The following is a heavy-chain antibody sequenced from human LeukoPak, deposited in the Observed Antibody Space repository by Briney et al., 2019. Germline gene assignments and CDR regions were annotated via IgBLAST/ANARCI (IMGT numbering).Heavy chain of an antibody. V-gene: IGHV3-66*01. D-gene: IGHD6-19*01. Sequence: QAGGSLRLSCAASGFSVSSNYISWVRQAPGKGLEGVSVIYSGGSTYYADSVKGRFTISRDNSKNTLYLQMNSLRAEDTAVYYCARGISGGWDGFDIWGQGTMVTVSS. CDR1: GFSVSSNY. J-gene: IGHJ3*02. CDR3: ARGISGGWDGFDI. CDR2: IYSGGST.